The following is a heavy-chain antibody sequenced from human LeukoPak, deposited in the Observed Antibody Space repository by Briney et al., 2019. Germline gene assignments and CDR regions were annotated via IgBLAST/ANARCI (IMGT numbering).Heavy chain of an antibody. CDR2: IYSSGIT. CDR1: GGSISSGGYS. Sequence: PSETLSLTCTVSGGSISSGGYSWSWIRQLPGKGLEWIGYIYSSGITHYHPSVKSRLTISVDTSKNQFSLDLSSVTAADTAVYFCARNNFGDFLELAYWGQGTLVTVSS. CDR3: ARNNFGDFLELAY. V-gene: IGHV4-31*03. D-gene: IGHD2-21*02. J-gene: IGHJ4*02.